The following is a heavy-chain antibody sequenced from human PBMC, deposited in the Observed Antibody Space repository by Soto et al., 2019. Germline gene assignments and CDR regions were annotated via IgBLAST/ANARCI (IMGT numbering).Heavy chain of an antibody. J-gene: IGHJ4*02. CDR1: GFTFSSYS. D-gene: IGHD5-12*01. V-gene: IGHV3-48*01. CDR2: ISSSSGPI. Sequence: EVQLVEFGGGLVQPEGSLRLSCAASGFTFSSYSMNWVRQAPGKGLEWVSYISSSSGPIYYADSVKGRFTISRDNAKNSLYLQMNSLRAEDTAVYYCARGWLGGVASIRGDYWGQGTLVTVSS. CDR3: ARGWLGGVASIRGDY.